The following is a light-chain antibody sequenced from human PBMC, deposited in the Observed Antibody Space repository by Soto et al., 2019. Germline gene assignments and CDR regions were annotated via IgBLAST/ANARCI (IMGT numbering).Light chain of an antibody. V-gene: IGLV2-11*01. J-gene: IGLJ1*01. Sequence: QSALTQPRSVSGSPGQSVTISCTGASRNVGGYEYVSWYQHHAGKVPKLMIYDVSKRPSGVPDRFSGSKSGNTASLTISGLQAEDEADYYCCSYAGTYPYVFGTGTKLTVL. CDR1: SRNVGGYEY. CDR2: DVS. CDR3: CSYAGTYPYV.